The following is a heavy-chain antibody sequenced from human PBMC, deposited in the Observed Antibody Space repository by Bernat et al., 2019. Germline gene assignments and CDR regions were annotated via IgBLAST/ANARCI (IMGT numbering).Heavy chain of an antibody. CDR1: GFTFSSYA. CDR3: AEDRPYSSGWVGYYFDD. D-gene: IGHD6-19*01. V-gene: IGHV3-23*01. CDR2: ISGSGGST. J-gene: IGHJ4*02. Sequence: EVQLLESGGGLVQPGGSLRLSCAASGFTFSSYAMSWVRQAPGKGLEWGSAISGSGGSTYYADCVKCRFTIARDNAKNTLYLQMNSLRAEDAAVYDCAEDRPYSSGWVGYYFDDWGQGTLVTVSS.